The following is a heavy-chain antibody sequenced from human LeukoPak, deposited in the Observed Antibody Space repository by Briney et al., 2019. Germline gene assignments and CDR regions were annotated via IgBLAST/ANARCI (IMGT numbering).Heavy chain of an antibody. CDR3: ARGGPREYDYVWGSYRIPYNWFDP. D-gene: IGHD3-16*02. CDR1: GGSISSGGYY. J-gene: IGHJ5*02. Sequence: SQTLSLTCTVSGGSISSGGYYWSWIRQPPGKGLEWIGEINHSGSTNYNPSLKSRVTISVDTSKNQFSLKLSSVTAADTAVYYCARGGPREYDYVWGSYRIPYNWFDPWGQGTLVTVSS. CDR2: INHSGST. V-gene: IGHV4-30-2*01.